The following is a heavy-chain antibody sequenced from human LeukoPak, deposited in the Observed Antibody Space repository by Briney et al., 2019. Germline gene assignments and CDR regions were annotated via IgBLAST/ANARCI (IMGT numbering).Heavy chain of an antibody. CDR2: IHSTGST. J-gene: IGHJ4*02. D-gene: IGHD1-1*01. Sequence: SETLSLTCTVSGGSISHYYRSWIRQPAGKGLEWVGRIHSTGSTDYNPSPKSRVTMSVDTSKNQFSAKVNSVTAADTAVYYCARGLEVGADRALHYWGQGTLVTVSS. CDR1: GGSISHYY. V-gene: IGHV4-4*07. CDR3: ARGLEVGADRALHY.